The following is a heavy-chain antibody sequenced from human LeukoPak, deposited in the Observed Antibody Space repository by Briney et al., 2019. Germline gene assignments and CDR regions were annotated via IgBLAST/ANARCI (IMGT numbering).Heavy chain of an antibody. D-gene: IGHD6-19*01. V-gene: IGHV1-2*02. CDR3: ARDSVGVAVAGMNWFDP. CDR1: GYTFTGYY. J-gene: IGHJ5*02. CDR2: INPNSGGT. Sequence: ASVKVSCKASGYTFTGYYMHWVRQAPGQGLEWIGWINPNSGGTNYAQKFQGRVTMTRDTSISTAYMELSRLRSDDTAVYYCARDSVGVAVAGMNWFDPWGQGTLVTVSS.